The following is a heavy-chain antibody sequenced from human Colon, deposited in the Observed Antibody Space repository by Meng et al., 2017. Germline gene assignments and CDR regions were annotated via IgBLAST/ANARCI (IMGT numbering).Heavy chain of an antibody. D-gene: IGHD3-10*01. V-gene: IGHV4-34*01. Sequence: QGQLQQLGEGSLKPSETLSLTCAVYGGSFSGYYWSWIRQPPGKGLEWIGEINHSGSTNYNPSLKSRVTISVDTSENQFSLKLKSVTAADTAVYYCARDPSNRGAFFDPWGQGTLVTVSS. J-gene: IGHJ5*02. CDR2: INHSGST. CDR1: GGSFSGYY. CDR3: ARDPSNRGAFFDP.